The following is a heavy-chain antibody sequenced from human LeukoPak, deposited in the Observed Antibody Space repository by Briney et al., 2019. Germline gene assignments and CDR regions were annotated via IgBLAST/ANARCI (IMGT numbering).Heavy chain of an antibody. CDR1: GFTFSSYA. Sequence: GGSLRLSCAASGFTFSSYAMSWVRQAPGKGLEWVSGISGSGGSTYYAGSVKGRFTISRDNSKNTLYLQMNSLRAEDTAVYYCAKSAMVRGVIDYYYYYGMDVWGKGTTVTVSS. V-gene: IGHV3-23*01. CDR3: AKSAMVRGVIDYYYYYGMDV. CDR2: ISGSGGST. D-gene: IGHD3-10*01. J-gene: IGHJ6*04.